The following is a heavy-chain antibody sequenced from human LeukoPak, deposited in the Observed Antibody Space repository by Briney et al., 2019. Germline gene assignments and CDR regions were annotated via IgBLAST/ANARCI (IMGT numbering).Heavy chain of an antibody. CDR1: GFTFSNFW. V-gene: IGHV3-7*01. CDR3: ARDKYYFDY. Sequence: SGGSLRLSSVASGFTFSNFWMHWVRQAPGKGLEWVASINEDGSEKHYSDSVKGRFTISRDNAKNSLYLQMNSLRAEDTAVYYCARDKYYFDYWGQGTLVTVSS. J-gene: IGHJ4*02. CDR2: INEDGSEK.